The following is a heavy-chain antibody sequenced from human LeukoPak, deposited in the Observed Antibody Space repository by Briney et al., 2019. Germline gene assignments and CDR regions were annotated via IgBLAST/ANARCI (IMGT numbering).Heavy chain of an antibody. CDR3: AREPKRWLQLGYFDY. V-gene: IGHV1-69*05. CDR1: GGTFSSYA. Sequence: GSSVKVSCKASGGTFSSYAISWVRQAPRQGLEWMGRIIPIFGTANYAQKFQGRVTITTDESTSTAYMELSSLRSEDTAVYYCAREPKRWLQLGYFDYWGQGTLVTVSS. D-gene: IGHD5-24*01. J-gene: IGHJ4*02. CDR2: IIPIFGTA.